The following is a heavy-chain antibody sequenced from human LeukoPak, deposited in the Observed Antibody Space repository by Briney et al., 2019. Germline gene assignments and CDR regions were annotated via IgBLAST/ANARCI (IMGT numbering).Heavy chain of an antibody. Sequence: GGSLRLSCAASGFTFSSYAMSWVRQASGKGLEWVGRIRSKANSYATAYAASVKGRFTISRDDSKNTAYLQMNSLKTEDTAVYYCTRHHCSSTSCWIFDYWGQGTLVTVSS. CDR3: TRHHCSSTSCWIFDY. D-gene: IGHD2-2*01. J-gene: IGHJ4*02. CDR2: IRSKANSYAT. CDR1: GFTFSSYA. V-gene: IGHV3-73*01.